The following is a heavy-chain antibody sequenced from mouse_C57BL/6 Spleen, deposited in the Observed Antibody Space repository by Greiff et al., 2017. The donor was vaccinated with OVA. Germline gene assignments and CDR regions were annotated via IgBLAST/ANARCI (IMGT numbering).Heavy chain of an antibody. CDR2: ISNGGGST. J-gene: IGHJ4*01. D-gene: IGHD1-1*01. Sequence: EVKLVESGGGLVQPGGSLKLSCAASGFTFSDYYMYWVRQTPEKRLEWVAYISNGGGSTYYPDTVKGRFTISRDNAKNTLYLQMSRLKSEDTAMYYCARLHYYGSRGYAMDYWGQGTSVTVSS. CDR1: GFTFSDYY. V-gene: IGHV5-12*01. CDR3: ARLHYYGSRGYAMDY.